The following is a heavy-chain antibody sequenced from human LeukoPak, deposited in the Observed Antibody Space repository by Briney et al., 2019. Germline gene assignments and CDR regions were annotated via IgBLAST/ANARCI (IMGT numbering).Heavy chain of an antibody. CDR2: IFYSGNT. CDR3: AKEVAGP. V-gene: IGHV4-39*07. Sequence: SETLSLTCTVSGGSIRSSIYYWAWIRQSPGMGLEWIGSIFYSGNTYYNSSLKSRVTISVDTSKNQFSLNLTSVTAADTAVYYCAKEVAGPWGRGTRVAVSS. J-gene: IGHJ5*02. CDR1: GGSIRSSIYY.